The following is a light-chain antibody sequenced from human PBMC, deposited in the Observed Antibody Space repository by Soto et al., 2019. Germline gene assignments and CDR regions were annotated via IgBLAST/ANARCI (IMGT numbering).Light chain of an antibody. CDR2: KAS. CDR3: QHYNSYSEA. Sequence: DIEMTQSPSSLSASVGDRVTITCRTSQSISGYLNWYQQKPGKAPKLLIYKASTLKSGVPSRFSGSGSGTEFTLTISSLQPDDFATYYCQHYNSYSEAFAQGTKVDIK. V-gene: IGKV1-5*03. CDR1: QSISGY. J-gene: IGKJ1*01.